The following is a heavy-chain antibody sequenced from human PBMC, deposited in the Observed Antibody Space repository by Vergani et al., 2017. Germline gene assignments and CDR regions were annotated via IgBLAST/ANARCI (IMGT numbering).Heavy chain of an antibody. D-gene: IGHD3-22*01. CDR2: IYYSGST. Sequence: QLQLQESGPGLVKPSETLSLTCTVSGGSISSSSYYWAWIRQPPGKGLEWIGSIYYSGSTYYNPSLKSRVTISVDTSKNQFSLKLSSVTAADTAVYYCARTYYDSSGYYPYWGQGTLVTVSS. V-gene: IGHV4-39*07. J-gene: IGHJ4*02. CDR1: GGSISSSSYY. CDR3: ARTYYDSSGYYPY.